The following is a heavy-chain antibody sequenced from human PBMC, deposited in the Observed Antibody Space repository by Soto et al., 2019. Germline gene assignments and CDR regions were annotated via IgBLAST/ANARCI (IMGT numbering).Heavy chain of an antibody. J-gene: IGHJ3*02. D-gene: IGHD3-22*01. CDR1: GFSFSSYN. CDR2: ISSSSSYI. Sequence: GGSLRLSCAASGFSFSSYNMNWVRQAPGKGLEWVSSISSSSSYIYYADSVKGRFTISRDNAKNSLYLQMNSLRAEDTAVYYCARVSVYYDSSGYYEAFDIWGQGTMVTVSS. V-gene: IGHV3-21*01. CDR3: ARVSVYYDSSGYYEAFDI.